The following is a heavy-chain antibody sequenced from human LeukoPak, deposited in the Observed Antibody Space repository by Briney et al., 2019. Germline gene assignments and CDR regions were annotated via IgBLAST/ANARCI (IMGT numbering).Heavy chain of an antibody. CDR3: ARSWHGSGTLDWFDP. D-gene: IGHD3-10*01. V-gene: IGHV4-39*07. CDR2: IYYSGST. CDR1: GGSISSSSYY. Sequence: SETLSLTCTVSGGSISSSSYYWGWIRQPPGKGLEWIGSIYYSGSTYYNPSLKSRVSISVDRSKNQFSLKLTSVTAADTAVYYCARSWHGSGTLDWFDPWGQGTLVTVSS. J-gene: IGHJ5*02.